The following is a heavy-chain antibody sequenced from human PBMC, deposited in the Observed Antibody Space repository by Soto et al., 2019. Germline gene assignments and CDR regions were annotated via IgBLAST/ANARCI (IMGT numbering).Heavy chain of an antibody. J-gene: IGHJ6*02. CDR1: GFTFSSYA. V-gene: IGHV3-30-3*01. Sequence: PGGSLRLSCAASGFTFSSYAMHWVRQAPGKGLEWVAVISYDGSNKYYADSVKGRFTISRDNSKNTLYLQMNSLRAEDTAAYYCARDLYCSGGSCFSYGMDVWGQGTTVTVSS. D-gene: IGHD2-15*01. CDR2: ISYDGSNK. CDR3: ARDLYCSGGSCFSYGMDV.